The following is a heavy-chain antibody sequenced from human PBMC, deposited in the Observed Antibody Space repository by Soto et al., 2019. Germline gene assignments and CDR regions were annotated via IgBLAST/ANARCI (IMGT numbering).Heavy chain of an antibody. CDR2: ISSAGGNK. CDR1: GFTVSNFG. V-gene: IGHV3-30*18. D-gene: IGHD3-16*01. CDR3: AKDGGAGNFYYYGADV. Sequence: GGSLRLSCAASGFTVSNFGMHWVRQAPGKGLEWVAFISSAGGNKYYADSVKGRFTISRNNSKTLYLQMNSLRREDTAVYYCAKDGGAGNFYYYGADVWGQGTTVTVSS. J-gene: IGHJ6*02.